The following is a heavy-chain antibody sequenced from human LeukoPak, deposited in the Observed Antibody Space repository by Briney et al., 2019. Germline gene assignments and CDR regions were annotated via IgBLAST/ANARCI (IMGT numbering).Heavy chain of an antibody. V-gene: IGHV1-8*02. CDR1: GGTFSSYA. D-gene: IGHD3-10*02. J-gene: IGHJ4*02. CDR3: AKSGVRGVIVFPFDY. Sequence: ASVKVSCKASGGTFSSYAISWVRQATGQGLEWMGWMNPNSGNTGYAQKFQGRVTMTRNTSISTAYMELSSLRSEDTAVYYCAKSGVRGVIVFPFDYWGQGTLVTVSS. CDR2: MNPNSGNT.